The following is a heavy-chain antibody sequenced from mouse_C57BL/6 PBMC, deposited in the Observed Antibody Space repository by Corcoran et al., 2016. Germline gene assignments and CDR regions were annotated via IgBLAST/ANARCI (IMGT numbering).Heavy chain of an antibody. CDR1: GYTFTDYY. Sequence: EVQLQQSGPVLVKPGASVKMSCKASGYTFTDYYMNWVKQSHGKSLEWIGVINPYNGGTSYNQKFKGKATLTVDKSSSTAYMELNSLTSEDSAVYYCARSKHLIYYYGSSFAYWGQGTLVTVSA. CDR2: INPYNGGT. J-gene: IGHJ3*01. V-gene: IGHV1-19*01. D-gene: IGHD1-1*01. CDR3: ARSKHLIYYYGSSFAY.